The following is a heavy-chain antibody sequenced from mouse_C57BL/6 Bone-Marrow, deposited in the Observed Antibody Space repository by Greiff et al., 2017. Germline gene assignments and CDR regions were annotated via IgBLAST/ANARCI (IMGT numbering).Heavy chain of an antibody. CDR2: ISSGSSTI. CDR3: ARRDYYSNFYYAMDY. V-gene: IGHV5-17*01. J-gene: IGHJ4*01. Sequence: EVMLVESGGGLVKPGGSLKLSCAASGFTFSDYGMHWVRQAPEKGLEWVAYISSGSSTIYYADTVKGRFTISRDNAKNTLFLQMTSLRSEDTAMYYCARRDYYSNFYYAMDYWGQGTSVTVSS. D-gene: IGHD2-5*01. CDR1: GFTFSDYG.